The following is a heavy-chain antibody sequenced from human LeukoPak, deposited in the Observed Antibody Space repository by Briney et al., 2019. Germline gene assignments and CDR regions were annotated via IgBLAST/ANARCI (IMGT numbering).Heavy chain of an antibody. Sequence: PGGSLRLSCAASGFTFSSYEMNWVRQAPGKGLEWVSYISSSGSTIYYADSVKGRFTISRDNAKNSLYLQMNSLRAEDTAVYYCARDREYYDFWSGCQGWFDPWGQGTLVTVSS. V-gene: IGHV3-48*03. D-gene: IGHD3-3*01. CDR1: GFTFSSYE. J-gene: IGHJ5*02. CDR3: ARDREYYDFWSGCQGWFDP. CDR2: ISSSGSTI.